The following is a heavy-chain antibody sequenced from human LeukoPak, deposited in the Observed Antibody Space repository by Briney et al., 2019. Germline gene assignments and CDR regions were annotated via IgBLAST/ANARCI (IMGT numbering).Heavy chain of an antibody. Sequence: ASVKVSCKASGYTFTGYYMHWVRQAPGQGLEWMGWINPNSGGTNYAQKFQGRVTMTRDTSISTAYMELSRLRSDDTAVYYCARETSTRASQWFGELLSIFDPWGQGTLVTVSS. J-gene: IGHJ5*02. V-gene: IGHV1-2*02. CDR2: INPNSGGT. CDR3: ARETSTRASQWFGELLSIFDP. D-gene: IGHD3-10*01. CDR1: GYTFTGYY.